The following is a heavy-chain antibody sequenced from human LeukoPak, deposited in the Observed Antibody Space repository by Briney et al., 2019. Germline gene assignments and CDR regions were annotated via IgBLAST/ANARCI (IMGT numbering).Heavy chain of an antibody. CDR1: GGSFSGYY. J-gene: IGHJ4*02. D-gene: IGHD3-22*01. V-gene: IGHV4-59*01. Sequence: SETLSLTCAVYGGSFSGYYWSWIRQPPGKGLEWIGYIYYSGSTNYNPSLKSRVTISVDTSKNQFSLKLSSVTAADTAVYYCARGYDSSGYDDYWGQGTLVTVSS. CDR3: ARGYDSSGYDDY. CDR2: IYYSGST.